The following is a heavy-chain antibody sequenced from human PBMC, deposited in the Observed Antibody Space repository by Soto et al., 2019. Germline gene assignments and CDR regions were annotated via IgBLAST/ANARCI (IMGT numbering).Heavy chain of an antibody. CDR1: GFTFSSYW. CDR2: IKQDGSEK. J-gene: IGHJ6*03. V-gene: IGHV3-7*01. Sequence: VQLVESGGGLVQPGGSLRLSCAASGFTFSSYWMSWVRQAPGKGLEWVANIKQDGSEKYYVDSVKGRFTISRDNAKNSLYLQMNSLRAEDTAVYYCARDYGDYFGPVYYYYYMDVWGKGTTVTVSS. CDR3: ARDYGDYFGPVYYYYYMDV. D-gene: IGHD4-17*01.